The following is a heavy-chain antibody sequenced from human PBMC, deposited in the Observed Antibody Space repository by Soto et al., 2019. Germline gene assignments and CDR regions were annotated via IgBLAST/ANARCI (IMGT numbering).Heavy chain of an antibody. CDR2: ISDSGDNK. D-gene: IGHD6-19*01. V-gene: IGHV3-23*01. CDR1: GFTFSSYA. J-gene: IGHJ6*02. Sequence: GGSLRLSCAASGFTFSSYAMSWVRQAPGKGLEWVSIISDSGDNKNYADSVKGRFTISRDNSKNTLYLQMNSLRAEDTAVYYCAKDERLVAGTVYYYGMDVWGQGTTVTVSS. CDR3: AKDERLVAGTVYYYGMDV.